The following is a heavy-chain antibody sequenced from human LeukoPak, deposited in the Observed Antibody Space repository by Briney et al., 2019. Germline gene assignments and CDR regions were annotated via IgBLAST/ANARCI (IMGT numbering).Heavy chain of an antibody. CDR1: GFTFSSYA. D-gene: IGHD3-9*01. CDR2: ISYDGSNK. CDR3: ARDFDLPDTTPAY. J-gene: IGHJ4*02. Sequence: GRSLRLPCAASGFTFSSYAMHWVRQAPGKGLEWVAVISYDGSNKYYADSVKGRFTISRDNSKNTLYLQMNSLRAEDTAVYYCARDFDLPDTTPAYWGQGTLVTVSS. V-gene: IGHV3-30*04.